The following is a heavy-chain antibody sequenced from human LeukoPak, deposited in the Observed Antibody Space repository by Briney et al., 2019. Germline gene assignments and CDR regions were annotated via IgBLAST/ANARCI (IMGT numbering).Heavy chain of an antibody. D-gene: IGHD6-13*01. Sequence: GGSLRLSCAASGFTFSNYWIHWVRQAPGKGLVWVSRIDNAGSITTYADSVKDRFIISRDNAENTLYLQMNSLRVEDTAVFYCARGGARSSSYYYYGMDVWGLGTTVTVSS. CDR2: IDNAGSIT. J-gene: IGHJ6*02. V-gene: IGHV3-74*03. CDR1: GFTFSNYW. CDR3: ARGGARSSSYYYYGMDV.